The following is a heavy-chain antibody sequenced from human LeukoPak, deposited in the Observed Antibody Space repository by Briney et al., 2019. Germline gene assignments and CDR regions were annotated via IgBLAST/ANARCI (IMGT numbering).Heavy chain of an antibody. V-gene: IGHV4-59*01. CDR1: GGSISSYS. CDR2: IYYSGST. D-gene: IGHD3-22*01. J-gene: IGHJ4*02. CDR3: AGCYDSSGFLFDY. Sequence: SETLSLTCTVSGGSISSYSWSWIRQPPGKGLEWIGYIYYSGSTNYNPSLKSRVTISVDTSKNQFSLKLSSVAAADTAVYYCAGCYDSSGFLFDYWGQGTLVTVSS.